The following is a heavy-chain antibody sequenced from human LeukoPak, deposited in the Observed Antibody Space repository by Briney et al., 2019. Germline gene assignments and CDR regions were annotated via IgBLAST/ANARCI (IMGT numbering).Heavy chain of an antibody. D-gene: IGHD3-22*01. CDR3: ARAYDSSGYYPPYYYYMDV. CDR2: ISSSSSYI. Sequence: GGSLRLSCAASGFTVSSNYMNWVRQAPGKGLEWVSSISSSSSYIYYADSMKGRFTISRDNAKNSLYLQMNSLRAEDTAVYYCARAYDSSGYYPPYYYYMDVWGKGTTVTVSS. V-gene: IGHV3-21*01. J-gene: IGHJ6*03. CDR1: GFTVSSNY.